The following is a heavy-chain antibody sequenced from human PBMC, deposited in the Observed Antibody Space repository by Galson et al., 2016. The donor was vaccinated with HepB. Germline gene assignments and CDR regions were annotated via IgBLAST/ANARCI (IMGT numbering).Heavy chain of an antibody. CDR3: ARDGGGTGGYYYYAMDV. J-gene: IGHJ6*02. Sequence: FLRLSCAASGFTFSRYDMHWVRHVAGKGLEWVSAIGTAGDTYYPVSVKGRFTISRENAKNSLYLLMNSLRDEDTAVYYCARDGGGTGGYYYYAMDVWGRWTTVTVSS. CDR1: GFTFSRYD. CDR2: IGTAGDT. D-gene: IGHD1-14*01. V-gene: IGHV3-13*01.